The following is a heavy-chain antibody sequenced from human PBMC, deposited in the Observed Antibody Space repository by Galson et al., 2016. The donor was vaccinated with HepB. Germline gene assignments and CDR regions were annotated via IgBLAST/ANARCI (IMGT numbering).Heavy chain of an antibody. J-gene: IGHJ4*02. CDR3: TNDVGLVMFGL. D-gene: IGHD2/OR15-2a*01. CDR1: GFTVSSNY. CDR2: ISSDGDNK. Sequence: SLRLSCAASGFTVSSNYMSWVRQAPGKRLEWVSTISSDGDNKHYLDSVKGRFTVSRDNSKNTLDLQMNSLRAEDTAVYYCTNDVGLVMFGLWGRGTLVTVSS. V-gene: IGHV3-23*01.